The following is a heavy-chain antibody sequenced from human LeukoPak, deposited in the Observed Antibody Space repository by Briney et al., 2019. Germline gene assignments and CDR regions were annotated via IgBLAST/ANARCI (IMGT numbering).Heavy chain of an antibody. V-gene: IGHV3-21*01. D-gene: IGHD2-15*01. CDR3: ARGLGYCSGGSCLRGWFDP. J-gene: IGHJ5*02. Sequence: GGSLRLSCAASGFTFSSYSMNWVRQAPGKGLEWVSSISSSSSYIYYADSVKGRFTISRDNAKNSLYLQMNSLRAEDTAVYYCARGLGYCSGGSCLRGWFDPWGQGTLVTVSS. CDR2: ISSSSSYI. CDR1: GFTFSSYS.